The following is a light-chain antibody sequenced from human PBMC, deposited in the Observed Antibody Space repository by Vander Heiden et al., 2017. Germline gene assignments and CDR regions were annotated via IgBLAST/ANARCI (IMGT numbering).Light chain of an antibody. CDR2: GNS. J-gene: IGLJ2*01. Sequence: QSVLTQPPSVSVAPAQTVTNSCTGSSSNNGAGYDVHWYQQLPGTAPKHLIYGNSKRPSGVPDRVSGSKSGTSASLAITGLQAEDEADYYCQSYDSSLSGRGVFGGGTKLTVL. CDR3: QSYDSSLSGRGV. CDR1: SSNNGAGYD. V-gene: IGLV1-40*01.